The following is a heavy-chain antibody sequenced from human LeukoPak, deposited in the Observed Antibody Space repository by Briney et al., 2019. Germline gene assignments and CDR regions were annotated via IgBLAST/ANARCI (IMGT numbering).Heavy chain of an antibody. Sequence: GESLKISCKGSGYSFTSYWIGWVRQMPGKGLEWMGIIYPGDSDTRYSPPFQGRVTFSADKSISTAYLQWSSLKASDTAMYYCARLGPGRGYNPRGWFDPWGQGTLVTVSS. D-gene: IGHD5-24*01. CDR3: ARLGPGRGYNPRGWFDP. J-gene: IGHJ5*02. CDR1: GYSFTSYW. CDR2: IYPGDSDT. V-gene: IGHV5-51*01.